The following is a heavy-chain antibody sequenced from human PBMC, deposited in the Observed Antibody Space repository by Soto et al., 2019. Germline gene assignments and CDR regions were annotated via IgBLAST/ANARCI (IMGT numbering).Heavy chain of an antibody. CDR3: AAALYDYVWGSYRTEDYYYGMDV. J-gene: IGHJ6*02. Sequence: AASLKVSCKASGFTFTSSAVQWVRQARGQRLEWIGWIVVGSGNTNYAQKFQERVTITRDMSTSTAYMELSSLRSEDTAVYYCAAALYDYVWGSYRTEDYYYGMDVWGQGTTVTVSS. CDR2: IVVGSGNT. D-gene: IGHD3-16*02. V-gene: IGHV1-58*01. CDR1: GFTFTSSA.